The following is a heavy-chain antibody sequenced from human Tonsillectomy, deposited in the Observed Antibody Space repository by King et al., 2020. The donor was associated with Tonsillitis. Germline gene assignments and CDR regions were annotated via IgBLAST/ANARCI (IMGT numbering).Heavy chain of an antibody. V-gene: IGHV4-34*01. D-gene: IGHD2-2*01. CDR2: INHRGST. CDR3: GRYCSTTSCYHYGDAFDI. J-gene: IGHJ3*02. CDR1: GGSFSGFY. Sequence: VQLQQWGAGLLKPSETLSLTCGVHGGSFSGFYWSWIRQPPGKGLDWIGEINHRGSTNYNPSLKSRVTISVDTSKNQFSLRLSSVTAADTAVYYCGRYCSTTSCYHYGDAFDIWGQGTMVTVSS.